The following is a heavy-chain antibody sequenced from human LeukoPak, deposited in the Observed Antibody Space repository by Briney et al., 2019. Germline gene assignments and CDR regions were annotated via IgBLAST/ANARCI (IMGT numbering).Heavy chain of an antibody. CDR2: IIPIFGTA. J-gene: IGHJ4*02. D-gene: IGHD5-18*01. CDR1: GGTFSSYA. V-gene: IGHV1-69*05. CDR3: ARDRGGIQLWLAFDY. Sequence: SVKVSCKASGGTFSSYAISWVRQAPGQGLEWMGRIIPIFGTANYAQKFQGRVTIITDESTSTAYMELSSLRPEDTPVYYCARDRGGIQLWLAFDYWGQGTRVTVSS.